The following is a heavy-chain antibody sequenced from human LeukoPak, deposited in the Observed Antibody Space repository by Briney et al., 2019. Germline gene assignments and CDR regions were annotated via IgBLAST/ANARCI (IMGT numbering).Heavy chain of an antibody. J-gene: IGHJ4*02. CDR2: ISGSGGST. Sequence: GGSLRLSCAASGFTFSSYAMSWVRQAPGKGLEWVSAISGSGGSTYYADSVKGRFTISRDNSKNTLYLQMNSLRAEDTAVYYRAKAEGCSSTSCYTGLGTIEGYFDYWGQGTLVTVSS. V-gene: IGHV3-23*01. CDR1: GFTFSSYA. D-gene: IGHD2-2*02. CDR3: AKAEGCSSTSCYTGLGTIEGYFDY.